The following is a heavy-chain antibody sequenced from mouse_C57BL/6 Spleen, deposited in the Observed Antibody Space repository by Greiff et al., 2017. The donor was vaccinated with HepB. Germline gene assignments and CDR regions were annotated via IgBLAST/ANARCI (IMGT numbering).Heavy chain of an antibody. D-gene: IGHD2-3*01. V-gene: IGHV14-4*01. J-gene: IGHJ4*01. CDR3: FLYDGYYRAMDY. Sequence: EVQLQQSGAELVRPGASVKLSCAASGFNIKDDYMHWVKQRPEQGLEWIGWIDPENGDTEYASKFQGKATITADTSSNTAYLQLSSLTSEDTAVDYCFLYDGYYRAMDYWGQGTSVTVSS. CDR1: GFNIKDDY. CDR2: IDPENGDT.